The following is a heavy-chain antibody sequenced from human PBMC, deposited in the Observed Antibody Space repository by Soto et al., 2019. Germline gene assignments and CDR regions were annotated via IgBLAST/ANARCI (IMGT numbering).Heavy chain of an antibody. CDR2: IYYSGST. D-gene: IGHD3-10*01. CDR1: GGSISSYY. CDR3: ARHGSSALRWFGELLYAFDI. V-gene: IGHV4-59*08. Sequence: SETLSLTCTVSGGSISSYYWSWIRQPPGKGLEWIGYIYYSGSTNYNPSLKSRVTISVDTSKNQFSLKLSSVTAADTAVYYCARHGSSALRWFGELLYAFDIWGQGTMVTVSS. J-gene: IGHJ3*02.